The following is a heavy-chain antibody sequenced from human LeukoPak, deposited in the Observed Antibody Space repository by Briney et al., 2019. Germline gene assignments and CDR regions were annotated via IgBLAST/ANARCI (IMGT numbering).Heavy chain of an antibody. Sequence: PGGSLRLSCAASGFTFSGYSMNWVRQAPGKGMEWLSYIIRCSGTICYADSVKGRFPVSRDNAKNSLYLQMNSLRAEDTAVYYCARESISGHRDFDYWGQGALVTVSS. CDR1: GFTFSGYS. D-gene: IGHD1-26*01. CDR2: IIRCSGTI. CDR3: ARESISGHRDFDY. V-gene: IGHV3-48*01. J-gene: IGHJ4*02.